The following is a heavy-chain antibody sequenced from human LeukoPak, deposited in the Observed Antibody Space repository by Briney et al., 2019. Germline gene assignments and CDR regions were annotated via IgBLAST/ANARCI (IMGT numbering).Heavy chain of an antibody. CDR1: KFTFSTYA. Sequence: GGSLRLSCAASKFTFSTYATHWVRQAPGKGLEWVALISNDGNKKYHAESVKGRFTISRENSNNTLYLQMNSLRPEDTAVYYCARADYYTSGTYRYYFDYWGQGTLVTVSS. CDR3: ARADYYTSGTYRYYFDY. D-gene: IGHD3-10*01. CDR2: ISNDGNKK. J-gene: IGHJ4*02. V-gene: IGHV3-30-3*01.